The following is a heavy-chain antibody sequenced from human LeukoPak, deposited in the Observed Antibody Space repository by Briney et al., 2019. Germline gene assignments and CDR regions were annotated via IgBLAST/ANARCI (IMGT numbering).Heavy chain of an antibody. CDR1: GFTFSDYA. CDR3: AKDPGQAEQQLAEYFDY. V-gene: IGHV3-23*01. Sequence: GGSLRLSCAASGFTFSDYAMTWVRQAPGKGPEWVSAISGSGGSTYYADSVKGRFTISRDNSKNTLYLQMNSLRAEDTAVYYCAKDPGQAEQQLAEYFDYWGQGTLVTVSS. CDR2: ISGSGGST. J-gene: IGHJ4*02. D-gene: IGHD6-13*01.